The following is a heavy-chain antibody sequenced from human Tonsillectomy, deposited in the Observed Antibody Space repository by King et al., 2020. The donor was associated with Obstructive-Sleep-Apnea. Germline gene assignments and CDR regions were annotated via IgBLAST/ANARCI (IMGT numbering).Heavy chain of an antibody. D-gene: IGHD2-21*02. CDR3: ASAYCGGDGYSEGYFNY. CDR1: GYTFSGYY. V-gene: IGHV1-2*02. Sequence: VQLVQSGAEVKKPGASVKVSCKASGYTFSGYYMNWVRQTPGQGLEWMGWINPNSGGTKYAQKFQGRVTMTRDTSISTAYMELTRLRSDDSAIYYCASAYCGGDGYSEGYFNYWGQGTLVTVSS. CDR2: INPNSGGT. J-gene: IGHJ4*02.